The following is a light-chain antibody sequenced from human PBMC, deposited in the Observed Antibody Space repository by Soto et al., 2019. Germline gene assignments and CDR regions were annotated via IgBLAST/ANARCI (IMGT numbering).Light chain of an antibody. CDR2: GAS. V-gene: IGKV3-15*01. J-gene: IGKJ1*01. CDR3: QQYNNWPPVT. CDR1: QSVSSN. Sequence: EMVMTQSPATLPVSPGERATLSCRASQSVSSNLAWYQQKPGQAPRLLIYGASTRATGIPARFSGSGSGTEFTLTISSLQSEDFAVYYCQQYNNWPPVTFGQGTKVDIK.